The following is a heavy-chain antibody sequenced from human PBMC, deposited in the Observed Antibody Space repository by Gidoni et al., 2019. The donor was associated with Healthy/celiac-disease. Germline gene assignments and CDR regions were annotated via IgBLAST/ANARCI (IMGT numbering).Heavy chain of an antibody. Sequence: QVQLVQSGAEVETPGSSVKVSCKASGGTFSSYTISWVRQAPGQGLEWMGRIIPILGIANYAQKCQGRVTITADKSTSTAYMELSSLRSEDTAVYYCASRTAAGSNWFDPWGQGTLVTVSS. V-gene: IGHV1-69*02. CDR3: ASRTAAGSNWFDP. J-gene: IGHJ5*02. CDR1: GGTFSSYT. D-gene: IGHD6-13*01. CDR2: IIPILGIA.